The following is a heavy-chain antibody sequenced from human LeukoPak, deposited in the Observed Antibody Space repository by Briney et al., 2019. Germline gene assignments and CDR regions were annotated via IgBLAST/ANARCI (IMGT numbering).Heavy chain of an antibody. V-gene: IGHV3-49*03. D-gene: IGHD3-3*01. Sequence: GVLRLSCTASGFTFGDYAMSWFRQAPGKGLEWVGFIRSKAYGGITEYAASVKGRFTISRDDSKSIAYLQMNSLKTEDTAVYYCTRDLSYYDFWSGYLTGGYWGQGTLVTVSS. CDR1: GFTFGDYA. CDR2: IRSKAYGGIT. J-gene: IGHJ4*02. CDR3: TRDLSYYDFWSGYLTGGY.